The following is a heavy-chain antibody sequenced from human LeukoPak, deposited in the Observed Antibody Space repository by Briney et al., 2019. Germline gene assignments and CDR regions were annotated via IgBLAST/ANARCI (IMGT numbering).Heavy chain of an antibody. CDR3: DTEGY. V-gene: IGHV1-2*02. CDR1: GYTFTDYY. J-gene: IGHJ4*02. Sequence: GAPVKVSCKASGYTFTDYYIPWVRQAPGQGLEWRGGISPNSGGTKYAQKFQGRVTMTRDTSISTAYMDRSRLASDDAAVYYCDTEGYWGQGTLVTVSS. CDR2: ISPNSGGT.